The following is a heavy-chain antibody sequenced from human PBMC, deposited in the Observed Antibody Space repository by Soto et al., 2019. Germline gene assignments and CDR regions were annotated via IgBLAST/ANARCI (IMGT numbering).Heavy chain of an antibody. CDR2: ISSSSSTI. D-gene: IGHD3-10*01. J-gene: IGHJ6*03. CDR1: GFTFSSYS. CDR3: AREKMVRGVGGGDDYYYYYYMDV. V-gene: IGHV3-48*01. Sequence: GGSLRLSCAASGFTFSSYSMNWVRQAPGKGLEWVSYISSSSSTIYYADSVKGRFTISRDNAKNSLYLQMNSLRAEDTAVYYCAREKMVRGVGGGDDYYYYYYMDVWGKGTTVTVSS.